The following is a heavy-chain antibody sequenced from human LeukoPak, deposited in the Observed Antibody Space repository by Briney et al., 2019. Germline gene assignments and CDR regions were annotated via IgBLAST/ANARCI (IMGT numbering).Heavy chain of an antibody. CDR1: GGSISSGGYS. J-gene: IGHJ6*02. V-gene: IGHV4-30-2*01. CDR3: ARAPPGDYYYYGMDV. Sequence: SETLSLTCAVSGGSISSGGYSWSWIRQPPGKGLEWIGYIYHSGSTYYNPSLKSRVTISVDRSKNQFSLKLSSVTAADTAVYYCARAPPGDYYYYGMDVWGQGTTVTVSS. CDR2: IYHSGST.